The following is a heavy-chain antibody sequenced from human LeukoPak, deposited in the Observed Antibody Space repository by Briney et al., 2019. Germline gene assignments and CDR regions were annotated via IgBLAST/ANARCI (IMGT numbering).Heavy chain of an antibody. J-gene: IGHJ4*02. V-gene: IGHV4-34*01. Sequence: PSETLSLTCAVYGGSFSGYYWSWIRQPPGKGLEWIGEINHSGSTNYNPSLKSRVTISVDTSKNQFSLKLSSVTAADTAVYYCARGRGYDYAGAHWGQGTLVTVSS. CDR1: GGSFSGYY. CDR3: ARGRGYDYAGAH. D-gene: IGHD5-12*01. CDR2: INHSGST.